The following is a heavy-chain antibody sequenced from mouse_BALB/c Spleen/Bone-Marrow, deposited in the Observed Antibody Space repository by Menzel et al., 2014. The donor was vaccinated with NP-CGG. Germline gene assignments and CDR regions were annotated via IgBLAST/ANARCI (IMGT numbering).Heavy chain of an antibody. CDR2: ISYSDIT. D-gene: IGHD2-4*01. Sequence: EVKVEESGPGLVKPSQSLSLTCTVTGYSITSDYAWNWIRQFPGNKLEWMGYISYSDITSYNPSLKSRISITRDTSKNQFFLQLNSVTTEDTATYYCARSRGLRRYWYFDVWGAGTTVTVSS. V-gene: IGHV3-2*02. CDR3: ARSRGLRRYWYFDV. CDR1: GYSITSDYA. J-gene: IGHJ1*01.